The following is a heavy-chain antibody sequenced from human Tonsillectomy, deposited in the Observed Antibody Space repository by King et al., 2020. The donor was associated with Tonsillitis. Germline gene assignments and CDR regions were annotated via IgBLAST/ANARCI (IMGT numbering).Heavy chain of an antibody. V-gene: IGHV3-11*05. CDR2: ISSSSSYT. CDR1: GFTFSDYY. D-gene: IGHD1-26*01. CDR3: ARDSVGATTEGWDY. Sequence: VQLVQSGGGLVKPGGSLRLSCAASGFTFSDYYMSWIRQAPGKGLEWVSYISSSSSYTNYADSVKGRFTISRDNAKNSLYLQMNSLRAEDTAVYYCARDSVGATTEGWDYWGQGTLVTVSS. J-gene: IGHJ4*02.